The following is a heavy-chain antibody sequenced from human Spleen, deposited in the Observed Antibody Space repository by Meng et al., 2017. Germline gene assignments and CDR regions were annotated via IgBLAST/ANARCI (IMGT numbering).Heavy chain of an antibody. CDR2: MNPNSGST. CDR3: ARPGDAFDI. Sequence: ASVKISCKASGYTFTSYDINWVRQATGQGLEWMGWMNPNSGSTSYAQKFQGRVTMTRDTSTSTVYMELSSLRSEDTAVYYCARPGDAFDIWGQGTMVTVSS. J-gene: IGHJ3*02. CDR1: GYTFTSYD. V-gene: IGHV1-8*01.